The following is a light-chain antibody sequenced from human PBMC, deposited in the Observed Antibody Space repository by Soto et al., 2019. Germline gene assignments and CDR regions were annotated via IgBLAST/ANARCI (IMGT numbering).Light chain of an antibody. J-gene: IGLJ2*01. V-gene: IGLV2-8*01. Sequence: QSALTQPPSASGSPGQSVTISCTGTSSDVGGYNYVSWYQQHPGKAPKLMIYEVSKRPSGVPDRFSGSKSGNTASLTVSGLEAEYEADYYCSSFAGSNHVVFGGGTQLTVL. CDR3: SSFAGSNHVV. CDR2: EVS. CDR1: SSDVGGYNY.